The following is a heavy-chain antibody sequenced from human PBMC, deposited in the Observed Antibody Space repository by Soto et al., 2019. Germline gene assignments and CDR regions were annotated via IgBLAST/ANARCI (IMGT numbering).Heavy chain of an antibody. CDR3: ARELMSPGYYDFWSGYYASNWFDP. CDR1: GCPISSGYY. CDR2: IYHSGST. D-gene: IGHD3-3*01. J-gene: IGHJ5*02. V-gene: IGHV4-38-2*02. Sequence: PSETLSLTCAVSGCPISSGYYWGWIRQPPGKGLEWIGSIYHSGSTYYNPSLKCRVTISVDASKTQFSLKLSSVAAADTAVYYCARELMSPGYYDFWSGYYASNWFDPWGQGTLVTVSS.